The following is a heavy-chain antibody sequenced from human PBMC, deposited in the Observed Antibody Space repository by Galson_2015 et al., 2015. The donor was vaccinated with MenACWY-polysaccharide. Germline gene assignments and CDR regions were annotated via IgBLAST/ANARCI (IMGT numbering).Heavy chain of an antibody. J-gene: IGHJ5*02. Sequence: SETLSLTCTVSGGSISSHYWSWIRQPPGKGLEWIGYISKTGRTNYNPSLKSRVTISIDASKNQFSLRLTSVTAADTAMYYCAREPTYSGSFGWFDPWGQGTLVTVSS. CDR3: AREPTYSGSFGWFDP. D-gene: IGHD1-26*01. V-gene: IGHV4-59*11. CDR1: GGSISSHY. CDR2: ISKTGRT.